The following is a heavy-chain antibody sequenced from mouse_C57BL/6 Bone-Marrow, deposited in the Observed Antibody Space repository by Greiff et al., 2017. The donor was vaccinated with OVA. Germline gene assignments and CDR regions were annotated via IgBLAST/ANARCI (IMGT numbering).Heavy chain of an antibody. V-gene: IGHV1-63*01. CDR3: ARHYGSSYWYFDV. Sequence: VQLQQSGAELVRPGTSVKMSCEASGYTFTNYWIGWAKQRPGHGLEWIGDIYPGGGYTNYNEKFKGKATLTADKSSSTAYMQFSSLTSEDSAIYYCARHYGSSYWYFDVWGTGTTVTVSS. CDR1: GYTFTNYW. CDR2: IYPGGGYT. J-gene: IGHJ1*03. D-gene: IGHD1-1*01.